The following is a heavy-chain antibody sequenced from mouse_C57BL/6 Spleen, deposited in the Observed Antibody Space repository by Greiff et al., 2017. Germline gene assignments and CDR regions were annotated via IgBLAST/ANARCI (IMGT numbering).Heavy chain of an antibody. V-gene: IGHV1-53*01. D-gene: IGHD2-5*01. J-gene: IGHJ4*01. Sequence: VQLQQPGPELVKPGASVKLSCKASGYTFTSSWMNWVKQRPGPGLEWIGHINPSPGGPNYNEKFKSKATLTVYKSSSTAYMQLISRTSEDSAVYYCARGDYSNYEYYAMDYWGQGTSVTGSS. CDR3: ARGDYSNYEYYAMDY. CDR2: INPSPGGP. CDR1: GYTFTSSW.